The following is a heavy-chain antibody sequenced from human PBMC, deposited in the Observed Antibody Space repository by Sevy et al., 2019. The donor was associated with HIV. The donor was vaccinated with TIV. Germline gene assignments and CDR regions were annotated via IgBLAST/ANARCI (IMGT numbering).Heavy chain of an antibody. CDR1: GFTFSGSA. Sequence: ESLKISCAASGFTFSGSAMHWVRQASGKGLEWVGRIRSKANSYATAYAASVKGRFTISRDDSKNTAYLQMNSLKTEDTAVYYCTRGVSGSYFLGQLWGQRTLVTVSS. V-gene: IGHV3-73*01. J-gene: IGHJ4*02. CDR3: TRGVSGSYFLGQL. D-gene: IGHD1-26*01. CDR2: IRSKANSYAT.